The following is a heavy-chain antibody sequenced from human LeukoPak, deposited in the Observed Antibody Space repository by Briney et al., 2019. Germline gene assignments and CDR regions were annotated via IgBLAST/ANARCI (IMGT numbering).Heavy chain of an antibody. J-gene: IGHJ4*02. CDR2: IIPIFGTA. D-gene: IGHD2-15*01. V-gene: IGHV1-69*05. CDR3: ARGRGYCSGGSCYSVFDY. Sequence: ATVKVSCKASGGTFSSYAISGVRQDPGQEPEWMGRIIPIFGTANYAQKFQGRVTITTDESTSTAYMELSSLRSEDTAVYYCARGRGYCSGGSCYSVFDYWGQGTLVTVSS. CDR1: GGTFSSYA.